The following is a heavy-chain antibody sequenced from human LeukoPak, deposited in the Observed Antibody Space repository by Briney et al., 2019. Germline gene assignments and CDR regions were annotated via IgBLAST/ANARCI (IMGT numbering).Heavy chain of an antibody. CDR1: GYTFSGYY. CDR2: IKPHSGGT. CDR3: ARRIQLWSDRGYYFDY. V-gene: IGHV1-2*02. D-gene: IGHD5-18*01. Sequence: ASVKVSCKASGYTFSGYYMHWVRQAPGQGLEWMGWIKPHSGGTSYAHKFQGRVTLTRDTSINTAYMELSRLTSDDTAVYYCARRIQLWSDRGYYFDYWGQGTLVTVSS. J-gene: IGHJ4*02.